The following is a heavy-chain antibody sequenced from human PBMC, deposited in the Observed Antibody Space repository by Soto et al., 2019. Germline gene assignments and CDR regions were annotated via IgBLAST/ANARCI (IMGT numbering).Heavy chain of an antibody. CDR3: ASSDFWSGYPSYFDY. J-gene: IGHJ4*02. CDR2: ISRSSSTI. D-gene: IGHD3-3*01. CDR1: GFTFSSYS. Sequence: PVGSLRLSCAASGFTFSSYSMNWGRQAPGKGLEWVSYISRSSSTIYYADSVKGRFTISRDNAKNSLYLQINSLRDQDTHGYYCASSDFWSGYPSYFDYWCQGTLVTVSS. V-gene: IGHV3-48*02.